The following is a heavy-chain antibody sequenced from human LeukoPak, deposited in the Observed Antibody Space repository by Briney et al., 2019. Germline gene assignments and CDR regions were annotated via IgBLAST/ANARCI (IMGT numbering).Heavy chain of an antibody. J-gene: IGHJ6*02. CDR3: ARHNYYGSGSWYHYYGMDV. D-gene: IGHD3-10*01. CDR2: IXTSGST. V-gene: IGHV4-4*07. Sequence: XWXRQPXXXXLEXXGRIXTSGSTNYNPSLKSRVTMSVDTSKNQFSLKLSSVTAADTAVYYCARHNYYGSGSWYHYYGMDVWGQGTTVTVSS.